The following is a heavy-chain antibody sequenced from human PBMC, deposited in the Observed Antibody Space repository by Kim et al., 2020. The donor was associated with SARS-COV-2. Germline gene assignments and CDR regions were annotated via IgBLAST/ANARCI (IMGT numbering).Heavy chain of an antibody. Sequence: SETLSLTCTVSGGSFSTYYWSWIRQPPGKGLEWIGFISHNGNTYSNPSLESRLTISLDTWNNEFSLSLSSVTAADTAVYYCARDRDCSRTTCYPGTPFRAFDIWGQGTTVTVSS. D-gene: IGHD2-2*01. J-gene: IGHJ3*02. CDR2: ISHNGNT. CDR1: GGSFSTYY. CDR3: ARDRDCSRTTCYPGTPFRAFDI. V-gene: IGHV4-59*13.